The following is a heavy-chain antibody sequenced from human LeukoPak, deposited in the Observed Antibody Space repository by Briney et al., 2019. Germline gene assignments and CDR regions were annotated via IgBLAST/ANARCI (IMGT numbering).Heavy chain of an antibody. CDR1: GYTFTSYY. D-gene: IGHD1-26*01. CDR3: ARDDSGSHIDY. Sequence: ASVKVSCKASGYTFTSYYMHWVRQAPGQGLEWMGIINPSGGSTSYAQKFQGRVTMTRDTYTSTAYMELSSLRSEDTAVYYCARDDSGSHIDYWGQGTLVTVSS. CDR2: INPSGGST. V-gene: IGHV1-46*03. J-gene: IGHJ4*02.